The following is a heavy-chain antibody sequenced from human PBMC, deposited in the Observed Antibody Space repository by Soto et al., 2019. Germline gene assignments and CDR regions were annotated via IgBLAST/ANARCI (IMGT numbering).Heavy chain of an antibody. CDR2: ISWSTSSI. CDR1: GFTFDDYA. J-gene: IGHJ4*02. CDR3: GKASSSNSWSPIDY. V-gene: IGHV3-9*01. Sequence: GGSLRLSCVASGFTFDDYAMHWVRQIPGKGLQWVSGISWSTSSIGYGASLRGRFLISRDNANNSLYLQMNDLRPEDTALYYCGKASSSNSWSPIDYWGQGTMVTVSA. D-gene: IGHD3-3*01.